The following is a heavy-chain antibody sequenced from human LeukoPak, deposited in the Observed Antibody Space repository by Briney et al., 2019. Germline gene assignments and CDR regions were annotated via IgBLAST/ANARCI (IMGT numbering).Heavy chain of an antibody. V-gene: IGHV1-24*01. D-gene: IGHD1-14*01. CDR1: GYTLTGLS. CDR2: FDPEDGET. CDR3: ATDAGRHDHGVQH. Sequence: GASVKVSCKVSGYTLTGLSMHWVRQAPGKGLEWMGGFDPEDGETIYAQKFQGRVTMTEDTSTDTAYMELSSLRSGDTAVYYCATDAGRHDHGVQHWGQGTLVTVSS. J-gene: IGHJ1*01.